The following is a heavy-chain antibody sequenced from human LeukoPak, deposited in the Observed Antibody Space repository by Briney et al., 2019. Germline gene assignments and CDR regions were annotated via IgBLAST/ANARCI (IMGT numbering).Heavy chain of an antibody. D-gene: IGHD2-15*01. V-gene: IGHV1-46*01. CDR3: ARGWFDCSGGSCYSDGLNY. J-gene: IGHJ4*02. CDR1: GYTFTSYY. CDR2: SNPSGGST. Sequence: ASVKVSCKASGYTFTSYYMHWVRQAPGQGLEWMGISNPSGGSTSYAQKFQGRVTMTRDTSTSTVYMELSSLRSEDTAVYYCARGWFDCSGGSCYSDGLNYWGQGTLVTVSS.